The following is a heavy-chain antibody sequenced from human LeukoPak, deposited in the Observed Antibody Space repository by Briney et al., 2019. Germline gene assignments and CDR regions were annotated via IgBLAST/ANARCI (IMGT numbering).Heavy chain of an antibody. CDR1: GYTFTSYG. CDR3: ARSDSGSYLTPYYYYYMDV. V-gene: IGHV1-18*01. J-gene: IGHJ6*03. D-gene: IGHD1-26*01. CDR2: ISAYNGST. Sequence: ASVKVSCKASGYTFTSYGISWVRQAPGQGLEWMGWISAYNGSTNYAQKLQGRVTMTTDTSTSTAYMELRSLRSDDTAVYYCARSDSGSYLTPYYYYYMDVWGKGTTVTISS.